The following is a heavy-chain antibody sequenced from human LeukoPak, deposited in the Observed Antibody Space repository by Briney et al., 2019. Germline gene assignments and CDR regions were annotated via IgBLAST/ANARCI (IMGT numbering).Heavy chain of an antibody. V-gene: IGHV1-2*02. CDR2: IIPNSGGT. CDR3: ASQPEIDDAFDI. CDR1: GGTFSSYT. D-gene: IGHD1-14*01. J-gene: IGHJ3*02. Sequence: ASVKVSCKASGGTFSSYTISWVRQAPGQGLEWMGGIIPNSGGTNYAQKFQGRVTMTRDTSISTAYMELSRLRSDDTAVYYCASQPEIDDAFDIWGQGTMVTVSS.